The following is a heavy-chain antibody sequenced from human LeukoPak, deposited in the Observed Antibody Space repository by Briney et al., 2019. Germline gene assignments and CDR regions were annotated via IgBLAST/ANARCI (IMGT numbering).Heavy chain of an antibody. CDR1: GFTFGDYT. CDR2: ITADGGTT. J-gene: IGHJ4*02. D-gene: IGHD3-3*01. Sequence: TGGSLRLSCAASGFTFGDYTMHWFRQPPGRGLQWVSLITADGGTTSYAGSVKGRFTLSRDHSRNSLYLHMNSLRNEDTALYYCAKGHFGAGDYWGQGTLVTVSS. V-gene: IGHV3-43*02. CDR3: AKGHFGAGDY.